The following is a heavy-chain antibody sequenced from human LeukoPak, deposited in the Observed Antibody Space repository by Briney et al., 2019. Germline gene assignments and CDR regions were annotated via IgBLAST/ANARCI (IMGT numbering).Heavy chain of an antibody. CDR3: TTDREYSYGRRPFDY. V-gene: IGHV3-15*07. D-gene: IGHD5-18*01. CDR1: GFIFSNYG. Sequence: TAGGSLRLSCAASGFIFSNYGMNWVRQAPGKGLEWVGRIKSKTDGGTTDYAAPVKGRFTISRDDSKNTLYLQMNSLKTEDTAVYYCTTDREYSYGRRPFDYWGQGTLVTVSS. CDR2: IKSKTDGGTT. J-gene: IGHJ4*02.